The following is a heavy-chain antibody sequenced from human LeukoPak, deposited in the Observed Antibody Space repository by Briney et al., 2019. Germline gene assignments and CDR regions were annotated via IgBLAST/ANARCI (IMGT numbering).Heavy chain of an antibody. V-gene: IGHV1-8*01. D-gene: IGHD3-22*01. CDR3: ARARLNYYDSSGPNDY. J-gene: IGHJ4*02. Sequence: GASVKVSCKASGYTFTSYDINWVRQATGQGLEWMGWMNPNSGNTGYAQKFQGRVTMTRNTSISTAYMELSSLRSEDTAVYYCARARLNYYDSSGPNDYWGQGTLVTFSS. CDR2: MNPNSGNT. CDR1: GYTFTSYD.